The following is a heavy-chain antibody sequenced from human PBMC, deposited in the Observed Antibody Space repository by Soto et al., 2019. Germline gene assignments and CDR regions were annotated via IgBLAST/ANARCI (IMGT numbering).Heavy chain of an antibody. CDR3: AREVDTAMVTSNYYYYYGMDV. Sequence: GASVKVSCKASGGTFSSYAISWVRQAPGQGLEWMGGIIPIFGTANYAQKFQGRVTITADKSTSTAYMELSSLRSEDTAVYYCAREVDTAMVTSNYYYYYGMDVWGQGTTVTV. J-gene: IGHJ6*02. CDR1: GGTFSSYA. V-gene: IGHV1-69*06. CDR2: IIPIFGTA. D-gene: IGHD5-18*01.